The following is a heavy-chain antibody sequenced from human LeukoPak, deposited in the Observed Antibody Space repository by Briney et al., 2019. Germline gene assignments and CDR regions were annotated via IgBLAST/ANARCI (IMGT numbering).Heavy chain of an antibody. CDR2: IYSGGTT. V-gene: IGHV3-53*01. CDR1: GFTVSSNY. D-gene: IGHD6-19*01. CDR3: ARDGSSGYMDV. J-gene: IGHJ6*03. Sequence: PGGSLRLSCAASGFTVSSNYMSWVRQAPGKGLEWVSLIYSGGTTYYADSVKGRFTISRDNSKNTLFLQMNSLRAEDTAVYYCARDGSSGYMDVWGKGTTVTVSS.